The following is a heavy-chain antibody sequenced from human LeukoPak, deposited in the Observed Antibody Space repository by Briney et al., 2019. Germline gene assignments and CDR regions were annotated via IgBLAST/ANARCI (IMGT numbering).Heavy chain of an antibody. CDR1: GFTFSSYA. CDR3: ARALSGYDPFDY. D-gene: IGHD5-12*01. V-gene: IGHV3-30*04. J-gene: IGHJ4*02. CDR2: ISYDGSNK. Sequence: PGGSLRLSCAASGFTFSSYAMHWVRQAPGKGLEWVAVISYDGSNKYYADSVKGRFTISIDNSKNTLYLQMNSLRAEDTAVYYCARALSGYDPFDYWGQGTLVTVSS.